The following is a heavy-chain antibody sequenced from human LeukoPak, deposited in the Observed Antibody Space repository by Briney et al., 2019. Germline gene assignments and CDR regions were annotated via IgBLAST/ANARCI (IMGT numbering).Heavy chain of an antibody. CDR2: ISYDGSNK. CDR3: AKEGGAGPTRYFDY. D-gene: IGHD1/OR15-1a*01. J-gene: IGHJ4*02. V-gene: IGHV3-30-3*01. Sequence: AGGSLRLSCADSGFTFSSYAMHWVRQAPGKGLEWVAVISYDGSNKYYADSVKGRFTISRDNSKNTLYLQMNSLRAEDTAVYYCAKEGGAGPTRYFDYWGQGTLVTVSS. CDR1: GFTFSSYA.